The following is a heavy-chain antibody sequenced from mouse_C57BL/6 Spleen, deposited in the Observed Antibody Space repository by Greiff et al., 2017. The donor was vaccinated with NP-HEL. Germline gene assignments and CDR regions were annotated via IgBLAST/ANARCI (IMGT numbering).Heavy chain of an antibody. J-gene: IGHJ3*01. CDR1: GYTFTSYW. D-gene: IGHD2-3*01. CDR3: ARRGGYYQFAY. CDR2: IDPSDSYT. V-gene: IGHV1-69*01. Sequence: QVQLQQPGAELVKPGASVKLSCKASGYTFTSYWMHWVKQRPGQGLEWIGEIDPSDSYTNYNQKFKGKSTLTVDKSSSTAYMQLSSLTSEDSAVYYCARRGGYYQFAYWGQGTLVTVSA.